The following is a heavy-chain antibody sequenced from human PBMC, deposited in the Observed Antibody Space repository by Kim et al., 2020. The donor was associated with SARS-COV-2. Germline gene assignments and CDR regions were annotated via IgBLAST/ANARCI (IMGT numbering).Heavy chain of an antibody. CDR3: ARWASRYFDWSGFNWFDP. CDR2: MNPNSGNT. D-gene: IGHD3-9*01. V-gene: IGHV1-8*01. J-gene: IGHJ5*02. CDR1: GYTFTSYD. Sequence: ASVKVSCKASGYTFTSYDINWVRQATGQGLEWMGWMNPNSGNTGYAQKFQGRVTMTRNTSISTAYMELSSLRSEDTAVYYCARWASRYFDWSGFNWFDPWGQGTLVTVSS.